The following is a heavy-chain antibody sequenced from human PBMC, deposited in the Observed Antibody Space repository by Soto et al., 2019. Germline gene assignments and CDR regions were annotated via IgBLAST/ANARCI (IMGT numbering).Heavy chain of an antibody. CDR2: LYDVDGS. CDR1: GLTVSGKKY. J-gene: IGHJ3*01. D-gene: IGHD1-1*01. V-gene: IGHV3-53*01. CDR3: ATWHEREHAYDV. Sequence: DVQLVESGGGLMQPGESLRLSCAASGLTVSGKKYVAWVRQAPGKGLEWVSALYDVDGSFYSDYVKGRFTTSSDSSKTTAYLQMNDLRPADTAVYYCATWHEREHAYDVWGQGTTVTVSS.